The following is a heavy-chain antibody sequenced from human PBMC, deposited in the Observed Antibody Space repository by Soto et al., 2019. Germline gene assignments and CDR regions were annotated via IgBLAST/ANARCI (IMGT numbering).Heavy chain of an antibody. J-gene: IGHJ5*02. Sequence: ELLLLESGGGLVQPGGSLRLSCAASGFVFSSYAMSWVRQAPGKGLEWVSAISGSGGTTYYADSVKGRLTISRDNPKNTLYLQMNSLIAEDTAVYYCAREPLRTVANNWFDPWGQGTLVTVSS. D-gene: IGHD4-17*01. CDR3: AREPLRTVANNWFDP. CDR1: GFVFSSYA. CDR2: ISGSGGTT. V-gene: IGHV3-23*01.